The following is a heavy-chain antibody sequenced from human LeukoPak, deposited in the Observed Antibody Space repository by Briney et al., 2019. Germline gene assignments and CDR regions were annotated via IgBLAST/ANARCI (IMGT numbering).Heavy chain of an antibody. V-gene: IGHV4-39*02. CDR3: ARFLARIGFDP. CDR2: ISYSGDT. CDR1: GASITSSSDD. Sequence: PSETLSLTCTVSGASITSSSDDWVWLRQSPGKSLEWIATISYSGDTYYNPSLTSRLTVSLDMSKNHFSLKVRSMTAADTAVYYCARFLARIGFDPWGQGTLVTVSS. D-gene: IGHD2-15*01. J-gene: IGHJ5*02.